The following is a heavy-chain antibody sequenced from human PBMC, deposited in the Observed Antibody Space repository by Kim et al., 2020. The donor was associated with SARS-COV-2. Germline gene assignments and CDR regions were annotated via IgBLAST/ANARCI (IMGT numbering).Heavy chain of an antibody. CDR2: IVVGSGNT. J-gene: IGHJ4*02. D-gene: IGHD3-22*01. Sequence: SVKVSCKASGFTFTSSAVQWVRQARGQRLEWIGWIVVGSGNTNYAQKFQERVTITRDMSTSTAYMELSSLISEDTAVYYCSAASRIDYYDSSGYSDYWGQGTLVTVSS. CDR1: GFTFTSSA. CDR3: SAASRIDYYDSSGYSDY. V-gene: IGHV1-58*01.